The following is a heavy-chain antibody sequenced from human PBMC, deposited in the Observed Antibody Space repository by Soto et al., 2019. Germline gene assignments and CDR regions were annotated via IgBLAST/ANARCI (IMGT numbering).Heavy chain of an antibody. CDR3: ARVVDCSGGSCYSEDFDY. CDR2: IIAYNGNT. J-gene: IGHJ4*02. Sequence: QVQLVQSGAEVKKPGASVKVSCQASGYTFTSYGISWVRQAPGQGLEWMEWIIAYNGNTHYAQKLQGRVTMTTDTATSTAYMEVRSLRSDDTAVYYCARVVDCSGGSCYSEDFDYWGQGTLVTVCS. D-gene: IGHD2-15*01. V-gene: IGHV1-18*01. CDR1: GYTFTSYG.